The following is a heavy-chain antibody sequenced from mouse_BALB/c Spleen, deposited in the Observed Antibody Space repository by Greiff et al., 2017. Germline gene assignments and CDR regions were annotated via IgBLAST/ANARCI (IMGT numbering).Heavy chain of an antibody. CDR2: ISSGSSTI. D-gene: IGHD6-1*01. CDR1: GFTFSSFG. J-gene: IGHJ4*01. CDR3: AGSLYYYAMDY. V-gene: IGHV5-17*02. Sequence: EGKLVESGGGLVQPGGSRKLSCAASGFTFSSFGMHWVRQAPEKGLEWVAYISSGSSTIYYADTVKGRFTISRDNPKNTLFLQMTSLRSEDTAMYYCAGSLYYYAMDYWGQGTSVTVSS.